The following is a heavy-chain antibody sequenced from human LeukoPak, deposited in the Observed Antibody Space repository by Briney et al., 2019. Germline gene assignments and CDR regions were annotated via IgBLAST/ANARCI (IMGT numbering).Heavy chain of an antibody. D-gene: IGHD6-13*01. CDR3: AKAISSSSLGFDY. V-gene: IGHV3-23*01. J-gene: IGHJ4*02. CDR2: ISGRGGST. Sequence: SAISGRGGSTYYADSVKGRFTISRDNSKNTLYLQMNSLRAEDTAVYYCAKAISSSSLGFDYWGQGTLVTVSS.